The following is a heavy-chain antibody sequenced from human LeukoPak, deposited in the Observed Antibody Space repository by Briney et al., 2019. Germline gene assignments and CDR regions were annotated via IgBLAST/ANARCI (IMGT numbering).Heavy chain of an antibody. Sequence: GESLKIFCKSPGYTFTTYWIGLVRQMPGKGLEWMGIIYPDDSDTVFSPSFQGQVTFSADKSLSTAYLQWSSLKASDTAVYYCGRRFTSILYYFDDGRQGTLVTVSS. D-gene: IGHD2-21*01. CDR1: GYTFTTYW. CDR2: IYPDDSDT. J-gene: IGHJ4*02. CDR3: GRRFTSILYYFDD. V-gene: IGHV5-51*01.